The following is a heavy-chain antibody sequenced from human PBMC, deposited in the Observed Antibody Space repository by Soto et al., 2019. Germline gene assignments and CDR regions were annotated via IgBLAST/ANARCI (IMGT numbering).Heavy chain of an antibody. D-gene: IGHD3-22*01. CDR2: IIPIFGTA. Sequence: QVQLVQSGAEVKKPGSSVKVSCKASGGTFSSYAISWVRQAPGQGLEWMGGIIPIFGTANYAQKFQGRVTITADESTSTAYMELSSLRSEDTAVYYCAIRTEDYYDSSGYYSSFDYWGQGTLVTVSS. CDR1: GGTFSSYA. V-gene: IGHV1-69*01. J-gene: IGHJ4*02. CDR3: AIRTEDYYDSSGYYSSFDY.